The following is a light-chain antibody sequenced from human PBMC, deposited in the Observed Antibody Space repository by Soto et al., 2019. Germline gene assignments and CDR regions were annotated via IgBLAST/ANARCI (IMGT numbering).Light chain of an antibody. Sequence: QSALTQPRSVSGSPGQSVTISCTGTSSDVGRYNYVSWYQEQPGKAPKLMIYDVSKRPSGVPDRFSGSKSGNTASLTISGLQAEDEADYYCCSYAGSYYCVFGGGTKVTVL. V-gene: IGLV2-11*01. CDR3: CSYAGSYYCV. CDR1: SSDVGRYNY. J-gene: IGLJ1*01. CDR2: DVS.